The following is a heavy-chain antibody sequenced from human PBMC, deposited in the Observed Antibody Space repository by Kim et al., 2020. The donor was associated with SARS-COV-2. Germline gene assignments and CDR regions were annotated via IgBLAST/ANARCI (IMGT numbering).Heavy chain of an antibody. CDR2: ITSSRSSI. CDR3: ARLRYYGMDV. V-gene: IGHV3-48*02. J-gene: IGHJ6*02. Sequence: GGSLRLSCAASEFTLSSYDMNWVRQAPGKGLEWISYITSSRSSIYYADSVKGRFIISRDNAENSLYLQMNSLRDDDTAVYYCARLRYYGMDVWGQGTTVTVSS. CDR1: EFTLSSYD.